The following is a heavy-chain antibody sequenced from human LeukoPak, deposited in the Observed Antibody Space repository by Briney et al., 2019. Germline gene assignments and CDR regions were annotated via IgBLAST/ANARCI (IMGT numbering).Heavy chain of an antibody. J-gene: IGHJ6*03. CDR2: IYATGNT. D-gene: IGHD3-10*01. CDR1: GGSMSDHY. CDR3: ARHFRRDYPDSGSSQYFHYIDV. Sequence: SETLSLTCAVSGGSMSDHYWSWIRQTPGTTLEWIGYIYATGNTNYSPSLKGRVTISLDTSKNHFSLRLRSVTAADTALYYCARHFRRDYPDSGSSQYFHYIDVWGKGTTVVVSS. V-gene: IGHV4-4*09.